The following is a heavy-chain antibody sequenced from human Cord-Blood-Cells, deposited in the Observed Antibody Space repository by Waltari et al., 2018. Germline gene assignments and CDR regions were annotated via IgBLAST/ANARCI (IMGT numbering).Heavy chain of an antibody. CDR2: IIPMFGTA. CDR1: GGTLRSYA. D-gene: IGHD2-2*01. J-gene: IGHJ3*02. Sequence: QLQLVQSGAEVKKPGSSVKVSWKPSGGTLRSYAISWVRTAPGQGLEWMGAIIPMFGTANYVEKFQGRVTITADESTSTAYMELGSLRSEQTAVYYCARLYCSSTSCNDAFDIWGQGTMVTVSS. V-gene: IGHV1-69*01. CDR3: ARLYCSSTSCNDAFDI.